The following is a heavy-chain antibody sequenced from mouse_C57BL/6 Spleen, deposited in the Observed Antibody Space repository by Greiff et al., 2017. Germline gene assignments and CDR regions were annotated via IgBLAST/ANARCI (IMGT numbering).Heavy chain of an antibody. Sequence: VQLQQSGAELVRPGTSVKVSCKASGYAFTNYLIEWVKQRPGQGLEWIGVINPGSGGTNYNEKFKGKATLTADKSSSTAYMQLSSLTSEDSAVYFCARWRGKPSYAVDYWGQGTSVTVSS. CDR3: ARWRGKPSYAVDY. V-gene: IGHV1-54*01. CDR1: GYAFTNYL. CDR2: INPGSGGT. J-gene: IGHJ4*01. D-gene: IGHD2-1*01.